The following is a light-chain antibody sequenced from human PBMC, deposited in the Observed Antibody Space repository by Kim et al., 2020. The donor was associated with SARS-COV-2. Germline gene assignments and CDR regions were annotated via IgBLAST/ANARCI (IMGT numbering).Light chain of an antibody. CDR3: QHYNNWPPWT. V-gene: IGKV3-15*01. J-gene: IGKJ1*01. CDR2: GAS. Sequence: EIVMTQSPATLSLSPGERATLSCRASQTISRNLAWYQQKPGQPPSLLIYGASTRATGVPARFSGSGSETEFTLTISSLQSEDFAIYYCQHYNNWPPWTFGQGTKVDIK. CDR1: QTISRN.